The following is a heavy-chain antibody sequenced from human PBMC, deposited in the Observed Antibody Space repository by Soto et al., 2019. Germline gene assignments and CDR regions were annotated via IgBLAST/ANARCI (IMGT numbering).Heavy chain of an antibody. CDR3: ASHIVVVTATRSVDD. Sequence: GGSLRLSCAASGFTFSSYWMHWVRQAPGKGLVWVSRINSDGSSTYYADSVKGRFTISRDNAKNTLYLQMNSLRAEDTAVYYCASHIVVVTATRSVDDWGQGTMVTVS. CDR1: GFTFSSYW. V-gene: IGHV3-74*01. J-gene: IGHJ4*02. CDR2: INSDGSST. D-gene: IGHD2-21*02.